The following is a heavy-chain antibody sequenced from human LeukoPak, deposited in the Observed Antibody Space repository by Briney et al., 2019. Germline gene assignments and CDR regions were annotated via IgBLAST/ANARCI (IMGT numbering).Heavy chain of an antibody. D-gene: IGHD3-22*01. J-gene: IGHJ4*02. CDR2: IYTSGST. CDR3: ARVTTGGYYNC. V-gene: IGHV4-61*02. CDR1: GGPISSGSYY. Sequence: SQTLSLTCTVSGGPISSGSYYWSWIRQPAGKGLEWIGRIYTSGSTNYNPSLKSRVTISVDTSKNQFSLKLSSVTAAGTAVYYCARVTTGGYYNCWGQGTLVTVSS.